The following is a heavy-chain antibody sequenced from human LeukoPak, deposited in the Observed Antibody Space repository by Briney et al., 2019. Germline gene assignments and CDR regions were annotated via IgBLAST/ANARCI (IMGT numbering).Heavy chain of an antibody. CDR2: IWYDGSNK. CDR3: ARGIWAYCGGDCYSDLDS. D-gene: IGHD2-21*02. CDR1: GFTFSSYG. J-gene: IGHJ4*02. Sequence: PGRSLRLSCAASGFTFSSYGMHWVREAPGKGLEWLAIIWYDGSNKYYADSVKGRFTISRDNSKNTVYLQMNSLRAEDTAVYFCARGIWAYCGGDCYSDLDSWGQGTLVTVS. V-gene: IGHV3-33*01.